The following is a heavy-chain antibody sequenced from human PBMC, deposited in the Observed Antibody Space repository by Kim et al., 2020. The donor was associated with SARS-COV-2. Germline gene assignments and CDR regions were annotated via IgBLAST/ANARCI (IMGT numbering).Heavy chain of an antibody. V-gene: IGHV4-34*01. CDR1: GGSFSGYY. D-gene: IGHD3-3*01. J-gene: IGHJ5*02. Sequence: SETLSLTCAVYGGSFSGYYWSWIRQPPGKGLEWIGEINHSGSTNYNPSLKSRVTISVDTSKNQFSLKLSSVTAADTAVYYCARGRSITIFGVFIVRHNWFDPWGQGTLVTVSS. CDR3: ARGRSITIFGVFIVRHNWFDP. CDR2: INHSGST.